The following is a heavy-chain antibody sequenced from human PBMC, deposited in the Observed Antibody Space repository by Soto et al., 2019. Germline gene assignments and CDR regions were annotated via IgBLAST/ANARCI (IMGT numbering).Heavy chain of an antibody. CDR1: GFSVSDYS. D-gene: IGHD6-13*01. CDR3: AKESPYSSSWYTGFDY. Sequence: GGSLRLSCAASGFSVSDYSMNWVRQAPGKGLEWVAVISYDGSNKYYADSVKGRFTISRDNSKNTLYLQMNSLRAEDTAVYYCAKESPYSSSWYTGFDYWGQGTLVTVSS. CDR2: ISYDGSNK. J-gene: IGHJ4*02. V-gene: IGHV3-30*18.